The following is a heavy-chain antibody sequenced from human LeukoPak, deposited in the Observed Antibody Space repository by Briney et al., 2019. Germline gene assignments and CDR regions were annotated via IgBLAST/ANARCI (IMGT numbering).Heavy chain of an antibody. CDR2: ISGSGGST. CDR1: GFTFSSYA. V-gene: IGHV3-23*01. J-gene: IGHJ4*02. Sequence: GGSLRLSCAASGFTFSSYAMSWVRQAPGKGLEWVSAISGSGGSTYYADSVKGRFTISRDNSKNTLYLQMSSLRAEDTAVYYCAKDQNYYGSGKDYWGQGTLVTVSS. D-gene: IGHD3-10*01. CDR3: AKDQNYYGSGKDY.